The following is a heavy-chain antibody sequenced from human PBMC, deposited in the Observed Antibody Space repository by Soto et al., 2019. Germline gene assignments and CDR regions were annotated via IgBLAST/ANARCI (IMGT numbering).Heavy chain of an antibody. CDR2: ISSSSSYI. Sequence: GGSLRLSCAASGFTFSSYSMNWVRQAPGKGLEWVSSISSSSSYIYYADSVKGRFTISRDNAKNSLYLQMNSLRAEDTAVYYCARVPTAGGYSSSSDYNAFDIWGEGTMVNGS. V-gene: IGHV3-21*01. CDR3: ARVPTAGGYSSSSDYNAFDI. J-gene: IGHJ3*02. D-gene: IGHD6-6*01. CDR1: GFTFSSYS.